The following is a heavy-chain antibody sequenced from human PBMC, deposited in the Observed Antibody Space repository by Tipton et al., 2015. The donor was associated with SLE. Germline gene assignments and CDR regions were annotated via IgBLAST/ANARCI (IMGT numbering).Heavy chain of an antibody. CDR1: GDSISSHY. CDR3: AKSRWGDLDAFDM. D-gene: IGHD3-16*01. Sequence: PGLVKPSETLSLTCTVSGDSISSHYWNWIRQPPGKGLEWIGYIYYSGSTNYNPSLKSRVTISVDTSKNLFSLKLSSVTAADTAVYYCAKSRWGDLDAFDMWGQGTMVTVSS. CDR2: IYYSGST. J-gene: IGHJ3*02. V-gene: IGHV4-59*11.